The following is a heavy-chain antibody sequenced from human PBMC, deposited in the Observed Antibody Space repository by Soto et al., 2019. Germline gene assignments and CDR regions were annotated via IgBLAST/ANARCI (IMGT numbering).Heavy chain of an antibody. CDR3: ARCIQEDYYYGMDV. J-gene: IGHJ6*01. CDR2: ISADNINT. V-gene: IGHV1-18*01. D-gene: IGHD5-18*01. Sequence: ASVKVSCKASGYTFYSHSISWVRQAPGRGLEWMGRISADNINTKYAQKFRGRVTMTTDTSTSTVYMELRNLRSDDTAVYYCARCIQEDYYYGMDVWGQGTTVTVSS. CDR1: GYTFYSHS.